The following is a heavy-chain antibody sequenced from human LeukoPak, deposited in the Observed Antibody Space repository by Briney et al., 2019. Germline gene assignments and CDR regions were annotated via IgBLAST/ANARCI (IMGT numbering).Heavy chain of an antibody. CDR1: GFTSSTYD. CDR2: IGTAGDT. CDR3: ARGLLFGSAAAGTPLDY. J-gene: IGHJ4*02. Sequence: GGSLRLSCAPSGFTSSTYDMHWVRQATGKGLEWVSAIGTAGDTYYPGSVKGRFTISRENATNSLYLQMNSLRAGDTAVYYCARGLLFGSAAAGTPLDYWGQGTLVTVPS. D-gene: IGHD6-13*01. V-gene: IGHV3-13*04.